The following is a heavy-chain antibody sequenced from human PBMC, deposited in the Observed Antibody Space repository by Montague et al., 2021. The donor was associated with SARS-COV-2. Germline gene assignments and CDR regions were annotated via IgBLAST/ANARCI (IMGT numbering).Heavy chain of an antibody. D-gene: IGHD3-10*01. CDR3: VKDMSEFDDLNAFDV. CDR2: INDDELPT. CDR1: GFTFDDYA. J-gene: IGHJ3*01. V-gene: IGHV3-43*02. Sequence: SLRLSCAASGFTFDDYAMNWVRQAPGKGLEWVSLINDDELPTLVTDSVEGRFIISRDNSKNSLYLQMKSLRTEDTALYFCVKDMSEFDDLNAFDVWGQGTQVTVSS.